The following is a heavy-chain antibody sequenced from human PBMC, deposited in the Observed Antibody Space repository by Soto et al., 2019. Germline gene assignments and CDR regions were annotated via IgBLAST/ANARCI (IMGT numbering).Heavy chain of an antibody. D-gene: IGHD1-26*01. J-gene: IGHJ4*02. Sequence: SVKVSCKASGGTFTSYALSWVRQAPGQGLEWMGGIIPIFDTPNYAQKFQGRVTITADESTSTTYMELRSLRSEDTAVYLCARGATRWELLGFDYWGQGTLVTVSS. CDR1: GGTFTSYA. CDR3: ARGATRWELLGFDY. CDR2: IIPIFDTP. V-gene: IGHV1-69*13.